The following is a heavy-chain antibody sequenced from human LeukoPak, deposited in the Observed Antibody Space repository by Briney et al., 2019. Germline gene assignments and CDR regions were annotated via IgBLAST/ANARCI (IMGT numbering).Heavy chain of an antibody. CDR3: AEDGFLEWLARPQWVYYMDV. CDR1: GFTFSSYA. Sequence: GGSLRLSCAASGFTFSSYAMSWVRQAPGKGLEWVSAISGSGGSTYYADSVKGRFTISRDNSKNTLYLQMNSLRAEDTAVYYCAEDGFLEWLARPQWVYYMDVWGKGTTVTVSS. J-gene: IGHJ6*03. CDR2: ISGSGGST. D-gene: IGHD3-3*01. V-gene: IGHV3-23*01.